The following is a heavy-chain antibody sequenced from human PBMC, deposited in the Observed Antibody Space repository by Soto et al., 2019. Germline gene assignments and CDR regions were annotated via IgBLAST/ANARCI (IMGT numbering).Heavy chain of an antibody. Sequence: SETLSLTCTVSGGSISSYYWSWIRQPPGKGLEWIGYIYYSGSTNYNPPLKSRVTISVDTSKTQFSLKLSSVTAADTAVYYCATARAVAGSDAFDIWGQGTMVTVSS. CDR1: GGSISSYY. CDR2: IYYSGST. V-gene: IGHV4-59*01. CDR3: ATARAVAGSDAFDI. D-gene: IGHD6-19*01. J-gene: IGHJ3*02.